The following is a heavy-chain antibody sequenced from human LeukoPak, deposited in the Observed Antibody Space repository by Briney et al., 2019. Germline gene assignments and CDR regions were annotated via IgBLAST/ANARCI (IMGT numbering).Heavy chain of an antibody. J-gene: IGHJ4*02. CDR2: IYPGDSDT. Sequence: GESLKISCKGSGYSFTSYWIGWVRQMPGKGLEWMGIIYPGDSDTRYSPSFQGQVTISADKSISTAYLQWSSLKASDTAMYYCARHVVYYGSGSYVDYWGQGTLVTVSS. V-gene: IGHV5-51*01. CDR1: GYSFTSYW. D-gene: IGHD3-10*01. CDR3: ARHVVYYGSGSYVDY.